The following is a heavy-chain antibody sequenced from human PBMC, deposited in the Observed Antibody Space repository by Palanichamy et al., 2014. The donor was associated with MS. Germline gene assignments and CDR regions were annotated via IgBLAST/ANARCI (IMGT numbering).Heavy chain of an antibody. V-gene: IGHV3-21*01. CDR3: ARDEDSEITYGGVIAPLDY. CDR2: ISSSSSYI. CDR1: GFIFRRYN. J-gene: IGHJ4*02. Sequence: EVQLVESGGGLVKPGGSLRLSCAASGFIFRRYNMNWVRQAPGKGLEWVSSISSSSSYIYYTDPVKGRFTISRDNAKNSLFLQMNSLRAEDTAVYYCARDEDSEITYGGVIAPLDYWGQGTLVTVSS. D-gene: IGHD3-16*02.